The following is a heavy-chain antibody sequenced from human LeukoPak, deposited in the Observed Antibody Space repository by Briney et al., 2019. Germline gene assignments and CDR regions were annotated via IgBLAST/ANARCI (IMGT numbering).Heavy chain of an antibody. CDR2: INWNSDSI. J-gene: IGHJ4*02. V-gene: IGHV3-9*01. Sequence: GGSLRLSCAVSGFTFDDYAMHWVRQVPGKGLEWVSGINWNSDSIGYADSVKGRFTTSRDNAKNSLCLQMNSLRAEDTAFYYCAINGGGDSGYGNFDYWGQGTLVTVSS. CDR1: GFTFDDYA. CDR3: AINGGGDSGYGNFDY. D-gene: IGHD5-12*01.